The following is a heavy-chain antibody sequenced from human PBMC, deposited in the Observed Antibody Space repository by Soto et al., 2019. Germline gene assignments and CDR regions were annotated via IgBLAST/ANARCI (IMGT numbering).Heavy chain of an antibody. V-gene: IGHV1-69*13. CDR2: IIPIFGTA. CDR1: GYTFTSYG. Sequence: SVKVSCKASGYTFTSYGISWVRQAPGQGLEWMGGIIPIFGTANYAQKFQGRVTITADESTSTAYMELSSLRSEDTAVYYCARDCSGGSCYLAWGQGTLVTVSS. D-gene: IGHD2-15*01. J-gene: IGHJ4*02. CDR3: ARDCSGGSCYLA.